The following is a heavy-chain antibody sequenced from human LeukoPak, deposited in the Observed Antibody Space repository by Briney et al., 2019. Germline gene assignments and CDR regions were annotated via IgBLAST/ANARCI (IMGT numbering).Heavy chain of an antibody. D-gene: IGHD4/OR15-4a*01. V-gene: IGHV3-53*01. Sequence: PGGSLRLSCTVSGFTVSTNSMSWVRQAPGKGLEWVSFIYSDNTHYSYSVTGRFTISIDNSKNTLYLQMNSLRAEDTAVYYCARRAGAYSHPYDYWGQGTLVTVSS. J-gene: IGHJ4*02. CDR1: GFTVSTNS. CDR2: IYSDNT. CDR3: ARRAGAYSHPYDY.